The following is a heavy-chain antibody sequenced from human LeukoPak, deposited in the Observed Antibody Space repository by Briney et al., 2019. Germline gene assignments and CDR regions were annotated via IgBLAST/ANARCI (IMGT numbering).Heavy chain of an antibody. CDR2: ISSSGSTI. D-gene: IGHD6-13*01. J-gene: IGHJ4*02. CDR3: ASWAAAVREGRY. Sequence: GGSLRLSCAASGFTFSSYEMNWVRQAPGKGLEWVSYISSSGSTIYYADSVKGRFTISRDNAKNSLYLQMNSLRAEDTAVYYCASWAAAVREGRYWGQGNLVTVSS. V-gene: IGHV3-48*03. CDR1: GFTFSSYE.